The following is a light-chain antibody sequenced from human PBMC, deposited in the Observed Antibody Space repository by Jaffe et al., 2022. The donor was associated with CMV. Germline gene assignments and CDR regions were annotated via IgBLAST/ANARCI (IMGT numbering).Light chain of an antibody. CDR1: QSVRSY. CDR3: QQRSDWPLS. CDR2: DAS. Sequence: EIVLTQSPATLSLSPGERATLSCRASQSVRSYLAWYQQKPGQAPRLLIYDASSRATGIPARFSGSGSGTDFTLTISSLEPEDFAVYYCQQRSDWPLSFGGGTNVEIK. J-gene: IGKJ4*01. V-gene: IGKV3-11*01.